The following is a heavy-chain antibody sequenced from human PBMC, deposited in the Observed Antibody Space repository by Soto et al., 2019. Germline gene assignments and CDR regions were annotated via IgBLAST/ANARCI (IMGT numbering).Heavy chain of an antibody. CDR3: ARGLGIAVAGTGGYYMDV. J-gene: IGHJ6*03. CDR1: GYTFTSYD. V-gene: IGHV1-8*01. D-gene: IGHD6-19*01. Sequence: GASVKVSCKASGYTFTSYDINWVRQATGQGLEWMGWMNPNSGNTGYAQKFQGRVTMTRNTSISTAYMELSSLRSEDTAVYYCARGLGIAVAGTGGYYMDVWGKGTTVTVSS. CDR2: MNPNSGNT.